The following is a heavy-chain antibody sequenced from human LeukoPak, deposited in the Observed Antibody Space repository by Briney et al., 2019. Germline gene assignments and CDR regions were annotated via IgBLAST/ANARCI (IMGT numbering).Heavy chain of an antibody. V-gene: IGHV1-18*01. CDR2: ISAYNGNT. CDR1: GYTSTSYG. D-gene: IGHD1-7*01. CDR3: ARVDWNYASRKLSY. J-gene: IGHJ4*02. Sequence: ASVKVSCKASGYTSTSYGISWVRQAPGQGLEWMGWISAYNGNTNYAQKLQGRVTMTTDTSTSTAYMELRSLRSDDTAVYYCARVDWNYASRKLSYWGQGTLVTVSS.